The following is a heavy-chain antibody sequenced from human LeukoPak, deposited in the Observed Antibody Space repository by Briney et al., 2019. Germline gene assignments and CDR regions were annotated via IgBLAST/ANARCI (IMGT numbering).Heavy chain of an antibody. V-gene: IGHV4-31*03. CDR1: GGSISSASYY. Sequence: SQTLSLTCSVSGGSISSASYYWTWIRQHPGKGLEWIGYIYYSGSTDYNPSLKGRVMISPDTSKNQFSLRLSSVTAADTAVYYCARDVSGWRFDYWGQGTLVTVSS. D-gene: IGHD6-19*01. J-gene: IGHJ4*02. CDR3: ARDVSGWRFDY. CDR2: IYYSGST.